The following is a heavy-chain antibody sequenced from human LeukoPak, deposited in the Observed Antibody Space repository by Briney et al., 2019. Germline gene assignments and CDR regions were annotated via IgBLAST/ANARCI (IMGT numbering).Heavy chain of an antibody. V-gene: IGHV3-23*01. CDR2: MSDTGAHK. D-gene: IGHD3-10*01. J-gene: IGHJ4*02. Sequence: PGGSLRLSCAASGFPFNSYAMGWVRQAPGKGLDWVSIMSDTGAHKFYADSVKGRFTISRDNSKNTLYLQMNSLRAEDTAVYYCAKELIGFATLDYWGQGTLVTVSS. CDR3: AKELIGFATLDY. CDR1: GFPFNSYA.